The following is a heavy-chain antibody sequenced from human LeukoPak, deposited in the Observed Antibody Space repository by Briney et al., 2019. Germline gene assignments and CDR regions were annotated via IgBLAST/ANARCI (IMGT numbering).Heavy chain of an antibody. CDR2: ISYDGSNK. CDR1: GFTFSSYG. Sequence: PGGSLRLSCAASGFTFSSYGMHWVRQAPGKGLEWVAVISYDGSNKYYADPVKGRFTISRDNSKNTLYLQMNSLRAEDTAVYYCAKDISGGDCPDYWGQGTLVTVSS. CDR3: AKDISGGDCPDY. J-gene: IGHJ4*02. D-gene: IGHD2-21*02. V-gene: IGHV3-30*18.